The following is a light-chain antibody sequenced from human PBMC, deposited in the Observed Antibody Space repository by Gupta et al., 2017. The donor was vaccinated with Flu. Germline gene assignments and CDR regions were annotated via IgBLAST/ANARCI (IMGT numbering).Light chain of an antibody. V-gene: IGLV3-19*01. CDR2: GKN. J-gene: IGLJ2*01. CDR1: SLRSYY. Sequence: SSELTQDPAVSVALGQTVRTTCQGDSLRSYYASWYQQKPGQAPVLVIYGKNNRPSGIPDRFSGSSSGNTASLTITGAQAKDEADYYCNSRDSSGNHVVFGGGTKLTVL. CDR3: NSRDSSGNHVV.